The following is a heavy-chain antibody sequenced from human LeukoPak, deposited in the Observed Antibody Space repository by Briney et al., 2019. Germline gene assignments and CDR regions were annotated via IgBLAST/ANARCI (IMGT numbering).Heavy chain of an antibody. CDR1: GFTFSSYS. D-gene: IGHD1-26*01. Sequence: KPGGSLRLSCAASGFTFSSYSMNWVRQAPGKGLEWVSSISSSPSYIDYADSVKGRFTISRDNAKNSLYLQMNSLRAEDTAVYYCARDGDTWEMVYWGQGTLVTVSS. V-gene: IGHV3-21*01. J-gene: IGHJ4*02. CDR2: ISSSPSYI. CDR3: ARDGDTWEMVY.